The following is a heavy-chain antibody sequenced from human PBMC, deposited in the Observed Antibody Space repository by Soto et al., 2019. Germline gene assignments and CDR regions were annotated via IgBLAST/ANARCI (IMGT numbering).Heavy chain of an antibody. CDR2: ISSSSSYI. Sequence: EVQLVESGGGLVKPGGSLRLSCAASGFTFSSYSMNWVRQAPGKGLEWVSSISSSSSYIYYADSVKCRFTISRDNAKNSLYLQMNSLRADDTAVDYCARDPGRRFLERDWGQGTLVTVYS. V-gene: IGHV3-21*01. CDR3: ARDPGRRFLERD. D-gene: IGHD3-3*01. CDR1: GFTFSSYS. J-gene: IGHJ4*02.